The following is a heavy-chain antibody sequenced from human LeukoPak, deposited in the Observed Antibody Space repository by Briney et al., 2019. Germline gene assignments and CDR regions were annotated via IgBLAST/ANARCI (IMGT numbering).Heavy chain of an antibody. Sequence: GESLKISCKGSGYSFTNNWIGWVRQMPGRGLEWMGITYPGDSNTRYSPSFQGQVTISADKSISSAYLQWSSLKASDTAMYYCVRSPACSSGTCYPNWFDPWGQGTLVTVSS. CDR1: GYSFTNNW. CDR2: TYPGDSNT. D-gene: IGHD2-15*01. CDR3: VRSPACSSGTCYPNWFDP. V-gene: IGHV5-51*01. J-gene: IGHJ5*02.